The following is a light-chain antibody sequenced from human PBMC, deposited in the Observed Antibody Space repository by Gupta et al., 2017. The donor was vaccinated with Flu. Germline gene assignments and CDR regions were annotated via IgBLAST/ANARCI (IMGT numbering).Light chain of an antibody. Sequence: RVTISCSGTSANIGDNAVNWYQQLPGKAPKLLIYEDSRRPSGVPVRFSGFRSGTSASLTITGLQSEDEADYFCSTWADSMDAWVFGGGTKLTVL. J-gene: IGLJ3*02. CDR3: STWADSMDAWV. CDR2: EDS. CDR1: SANIGDNA. V-gene: IGLV1-36*01.